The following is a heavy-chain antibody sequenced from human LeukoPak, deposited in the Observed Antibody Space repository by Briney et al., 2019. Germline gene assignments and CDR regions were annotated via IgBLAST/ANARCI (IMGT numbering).Heavy chain of an antibody. CDR3: ASLATGYPY. D-gene: IGHD1-1*01. J-gene: IGHJ4*02. V-gene: IGHV3-64*01. CDR2: ISSNGGST. Sequence: PGGSLSLSCAPSGFTFSNYGMHWVRQAPGKGLEYVSAISSNGGSTYYANSVKGRFTISRDNSKNTLYLQMGSLRAEDMAVYYCASLATGYPYGGQGTLVTVSS. CDR1: GFTFSNYG.